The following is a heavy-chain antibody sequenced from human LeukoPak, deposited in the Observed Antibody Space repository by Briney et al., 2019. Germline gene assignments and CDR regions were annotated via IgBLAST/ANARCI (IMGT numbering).Heavy chain of an antibody. CDR2: ISAYNGNT. CDR3: ASIAYSSGWYDFDY. CDR1: GYTFTSYG. V-gene: IGHV1-18*01. D-gene: IGHD6-19*01. Sequence: GASVKVSCKASGYTFTSYGISWVRQAPGQGLEWMGWISAYNGNTNYAQKLQGRVTMTTDTSTSTAYMELRSLRSDDTAVYYCASIAYSSGWYDFDYWAREPWSPSPQ. J-gene: IGHJ4*02.